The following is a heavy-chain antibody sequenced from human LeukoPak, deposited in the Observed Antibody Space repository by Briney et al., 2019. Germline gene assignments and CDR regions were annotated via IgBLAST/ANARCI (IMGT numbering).Heavy chain of an antibody. CDR3: AREDGGHIDY. CDR1: GFTFSSYA. V-gene: IGHV3-30-3*01. J-gene: IGHJ4*02. CDR2: ISYDGSNK. D-gene: IGHD4-23*01. Sequence: PGGSLRLSCAASGFTFSSYAMHWVRQAPGKGLEWVAVISYDGSNKYYADSVKGRFTISRDNSKNTLYLQMNSLRAEDTAVYYCAREDGGHIDYWGQGTLVTVSS.